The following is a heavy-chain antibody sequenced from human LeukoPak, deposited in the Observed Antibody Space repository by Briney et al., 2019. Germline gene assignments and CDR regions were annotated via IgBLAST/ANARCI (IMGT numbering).Heavy chain of an antibody. D-gene: IGHD3-22*01. CDR2: VYLTGST. J-gene: IGHJ4*02. CDR1: GYSISTGYF. Sequence: SETLSLTCAVSGYSISTGYFWGWIRQPPGKGLEWLATVYLTGSTYYNPALKSRLTISVDTSMNQFSLKVKSVTAADTAVYFCARGYHDSSGYTPFDFWGRGTLVTVSS. V-gene: IGHV4-38-2*01. CDR3: ARGYHDSSGYTPFDF.